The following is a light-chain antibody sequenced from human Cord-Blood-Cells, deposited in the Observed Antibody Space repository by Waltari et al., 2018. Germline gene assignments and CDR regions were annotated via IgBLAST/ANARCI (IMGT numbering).Light chain of an antibody. Sequence: QSALTQPASVSGSPGQSITISCTGTSRDVGGYNYVSWYQQHPGKAPILMIYGVSHRPSGVSNRFSGSKSGNTASLTISGLQAEDEADYYCSSYTSSSTWVFGGGTKLTVL. V-gene: IGLV2-14*01. CDR3: SSYTSSSTWV. J-gene: IGLJ3*02. CDR2: GVS. CDR1: SRDVGGYNY.